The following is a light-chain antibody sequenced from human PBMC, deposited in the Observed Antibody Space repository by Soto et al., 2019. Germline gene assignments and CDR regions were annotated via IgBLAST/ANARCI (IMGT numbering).Light chain of an antibody. CDR2: DAS. CDR3: QQYYSAPYT. Sequence: DIRMTQSPSTLSASIGDRVTITSRASQSISSWLAWYQQKPGKAPKLLIYDASSLESGVPSRFSGSGSGTEFPLTISSLQAEDVAVYYCQQYYSAPYTFGQGTKLEIK. CDR1: QSISSW. V-gene: IGKV1-5*01. J-gene: IGKJ2*01.